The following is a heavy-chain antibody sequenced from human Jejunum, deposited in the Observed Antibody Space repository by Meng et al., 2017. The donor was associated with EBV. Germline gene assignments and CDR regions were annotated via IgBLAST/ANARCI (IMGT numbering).Heavy chain of an antibody. Sequence: EVQLVESGXXXXXAXXAXXLPWEASGFTFSSYSMNWVRQAPGKGLEWVSSISSSSNYIYYPDSVKGRFTISRDNGKNSLYLQMNSLRAEDTAVYYCARDAKTVTQYYFDYWGQGTLVTVSS. CDR1: GFTFSSYS. CDR3: ARDAKTVTQYYFDY. D-gene: IGHD4-17*01. J-gene: IGHJ4*02. CDR2: ISSSSNYI. V-gene: IGHV3-21*01.